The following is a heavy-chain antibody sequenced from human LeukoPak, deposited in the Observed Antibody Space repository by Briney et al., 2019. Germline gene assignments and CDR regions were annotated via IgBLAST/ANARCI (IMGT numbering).Heavy chain of an antibody. CDR2: INPNSGGT. CDR1: GYTFTGYY. V-gene: IGHV1-2*02. Sequence: WASVKVSCKASGYTFTGYYMHWVRQAPGQGLEWMGWINPNSGGTNYAQKFQGRVTMTRDTSISTAYMELSRLRSDDTAVYYCARDAGSGYDGIDYWGQGTLVTVSS. D-gene: IGHD5-12*01. CDR3: ARDAGSGYDGIDY. J-gene: IGHJ4*02.